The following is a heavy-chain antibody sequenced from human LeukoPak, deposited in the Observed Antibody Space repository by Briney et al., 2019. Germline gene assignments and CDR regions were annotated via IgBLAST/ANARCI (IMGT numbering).Heavy chain of an antibody. V-gene: IGHV3-48*03. D-gene: IGHD4-17*01. CDR2: ISSSGSTL. CDR1: GFTFSTYE. CDR3: AKDLKRNTPYGDSSDY. Sequence: GGSLRLSCAASGFTFSTYEMTWVRQAPGKGLEWVSYISSSGSTLYYTDSVKGRFTISRDNSKNTLYLQMNSLRAEDTAVYYCAKDLKRNTPYGDSSDYWGQGTLVTVSS. J-gene: IGHJ4*02.